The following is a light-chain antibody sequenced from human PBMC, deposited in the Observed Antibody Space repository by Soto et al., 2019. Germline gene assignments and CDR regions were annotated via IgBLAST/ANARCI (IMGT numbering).Light chain of an antibody. V-gene: IGKV3-11*01. CDR2: DTS. Sequence: EIVLTQSPATLSLSPGERATLSCRASQSVSGKLAWYQQKPGQAPRLLIYDTSNRATGIPARFSGSGSGTDYPHTTASLEPDNFAFYYFQQRGAWPLIFGGGTKVEIK. CDR1: QSVSGK. J-gene: IGKJ4*01. CDR3: QQRGAWPLI.